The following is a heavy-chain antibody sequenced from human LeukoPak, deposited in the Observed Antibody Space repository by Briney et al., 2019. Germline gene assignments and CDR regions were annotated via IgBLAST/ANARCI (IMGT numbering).Heavy chain of an antibody. CDR2: INHSGST. CDR3: ARLATIFGLVNFDAFDI. Sequence: SETLSLTCAVYGGSFSSYYWSWIRQPPGKGLEWIGEINHSGSTNYNPSLKSRVTISVDTSKNQFSLKLSSVTAADTAVYYCARLATIFGLVNFDAFDIWGQGTMVTVSS. J-gene: IGHJ3*02. CDR1: GGSFSSYY. V-gene: IGHV4-34*01. D-gene: IGHD3-3*01.